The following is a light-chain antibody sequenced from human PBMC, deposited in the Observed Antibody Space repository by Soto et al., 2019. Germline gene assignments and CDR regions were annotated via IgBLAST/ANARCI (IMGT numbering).Light chain of an antibody. Sequence: EIGMTQSPGTLSLSPGEEATLYWPASQSVDNNYLAWYQQKPGQTPRLIIYGASGRADGIPHRFSGSGCGTDFTLTISKVEPEDFAVYYGQQYGTPRSVTFGQGTRLEI. CDR2: GAS. V-gene: IGKV3-20*01. J-gene: IGKJ5*01. CDR1: QSVDNNY. CDR3: QQYGTPRSVT.